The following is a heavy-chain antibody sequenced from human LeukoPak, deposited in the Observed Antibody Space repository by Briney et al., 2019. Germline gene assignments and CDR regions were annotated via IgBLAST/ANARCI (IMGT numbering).Heavy chain of an antibody. CDR1: GGSFSGYY. Sequence: SETLSLTCAVYGGSFSGYYWSWIRQPPGKGLEWIGEINHSGSTNYNPSLKSRVTMSLDASEDQFSLKLSSVTAADTAVYYCARDPRSYTGYDETFDYWGQGTLVTVSS. CDR2: INHSGST. J-gene: IGHJ4*02. D-gene: IGHD5-12*01. CDR3: ARDPRSYTGYDETFDY. V-gene: IGHV4-34*01.